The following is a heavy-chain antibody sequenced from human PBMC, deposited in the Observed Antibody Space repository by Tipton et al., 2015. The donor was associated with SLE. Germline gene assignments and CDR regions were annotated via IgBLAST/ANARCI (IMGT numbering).Heavy chain of an antibody. J-gene: IGHJ4*02. D-gene: IGHD3-10*01. V-gene: IGHV5-51*01. Sequence: QLVQSGVEVKKPGESLRISCKGSGYSFTSYWISWVRQMPGKGLEWMGIIYPGDSDTRYSPSFQGQVTISADKSISTAYLQWSSLKASDTAMYYCASLWYYGSGSYLFDYWGQGTLVTVSS. CDR3: ASLWYYGSGSYLFDY. CDR1: GYSFTSYW. CDR2: IYPGDSDT.